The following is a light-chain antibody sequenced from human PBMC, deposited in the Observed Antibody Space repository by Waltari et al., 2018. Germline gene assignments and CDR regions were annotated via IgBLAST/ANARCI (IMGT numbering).Light chain of an antibody. Sequence: QSALTQPRSVSGSPGQSVTISCTGTSSDVGGYNYVSWYQQHPGKAPKLMIYDISKRPPGVPDLCCGSKSGNTAPLTISGRQAEDEADYYCCSYAGSYTLVFGGGTKLTVL. CDR1: SSDVGGYNY. V-gene: IGLV2-11*01. J-gene: IGLJ2*01. CDR3: CSYAGSYTLV. CDR2: DIS.